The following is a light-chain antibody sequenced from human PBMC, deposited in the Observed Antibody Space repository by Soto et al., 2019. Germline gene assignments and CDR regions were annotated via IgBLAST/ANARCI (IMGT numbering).Light chain of an antibody. CDR2: EVS. V-gene: IGLV2-14*01. Sequence: QSASVSGSPGQSITISCTGTSIDVGGYNYVSWYQQHPGKAPKLMIYEVSNRPSGVSNRFSGSKSGNTASLTISGLQADDEADYYCSSYISSSTLVFGGGTKLTVL. J-gene: IGLJ3*02. CDR1: SIDVGGYNY. CDR3: SSYISSSTLV.